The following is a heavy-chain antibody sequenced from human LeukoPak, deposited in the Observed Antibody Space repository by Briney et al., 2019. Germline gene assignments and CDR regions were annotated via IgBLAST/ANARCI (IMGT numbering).Heavy chain of an antibody. V-gene: IGHV3-23*01. CDR2: ISGSGGSR. CDR1: GFTFSSYS. D-gene: IGHD1-26*01. Sequence: GGSLRLSCAASGFTFSSYSMNWVRQAPGKGLEWVSGISGSGGSRFYTDSVKGRFTISRDNSKNTLYLQMNSLRAEDTAVYYCAKLREWELPDLFDYWGQGTLVTVSS. J-gene: IGHJ4*02. CDR3: AKLREWELPDLFDY.